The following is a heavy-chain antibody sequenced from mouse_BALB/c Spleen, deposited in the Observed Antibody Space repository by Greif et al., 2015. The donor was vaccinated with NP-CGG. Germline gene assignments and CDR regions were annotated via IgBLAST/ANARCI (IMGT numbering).Heavy chain of an antibody. CDR3: ARPIYDGYYDAMDY. CDR2: ISDGGSYT. J-gene: IGHJ4*01. CDR1: GFTFSDYY. D-gene: IGHD2-3*01. V-gene: IGHV5-4*02. Sequence: EVQGVESGGGLVKPGGSLKLSCAASGFTFSDYYMYWVRQTPEKRLEWVATISDGGSYTYYPDSVKGRFTISRDNAKNNLYLQMSSLKSEDTAMYYCARPIYDGYYDAMDYWGQGTSVTVSS.